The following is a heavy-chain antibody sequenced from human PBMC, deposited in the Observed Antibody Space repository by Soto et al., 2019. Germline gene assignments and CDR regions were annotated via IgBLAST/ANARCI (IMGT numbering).Heavy chain of an antibody. CDR1: GFIFRSYG. CDR3: AKDTYYHDSSGYYTFDY. V-gene: IGHV3-30*18. Sequence: QVQLVESGGGVVQPGRSLRLSCAASGFIFRSYGMHWVRQAPGKGLEWVSAISYDGSNKCYVDPMKGRFTISRDNSKNTVDLQMNSLRVEHTAVFYCAKDTYYHDSSGYYTFDYWGQGTLVTGSS. CDR2: ISYDGSNK. D-gene: IGHD3-22*01. J-gene: IGHJ4*02.